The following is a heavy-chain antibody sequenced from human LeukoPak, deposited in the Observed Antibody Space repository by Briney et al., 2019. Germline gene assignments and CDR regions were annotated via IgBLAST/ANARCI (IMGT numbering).Heavy chain of an antibody. CDR3: ARVIAVAATSPADF. D-gene: IGHD6-19*01. V-gene: IGHV3-23*01. CDR2: ISGSGGST. Sequence: GGSLRLSCAASGFTFSSYAMSWVRQAPGKGLEWVSAISGSGGSTYYADSVKGRFTISRDNSKNTLYLQMNSLRAEDTAVYYCARVIAVAATSPADFWGQGTLVTVSS. J-gene: IGHJ4*02. CDR1: GFTFSSYA.